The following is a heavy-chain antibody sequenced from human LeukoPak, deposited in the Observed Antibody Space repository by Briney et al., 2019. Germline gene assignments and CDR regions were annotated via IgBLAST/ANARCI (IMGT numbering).Heavy chain of an antibody. CDR3: ARDYGELGAFDI. CDR2: IYYSGST. CDR1: GGSISSGGYY. D-gene: IGHD3-10*01. J-gene: IGHJ3*02. V-gene: IGHV4-31*03. Sequence: PSQTLSLTCTVSGGSISSGGYYWSWIRQHPGKGLEWIGYIYYSGSTYYNPSLKSRVTISVDTSKNQFSLNLSSVTAADTAVYYCARDYGELGAFDIWGQGTMVTVSS.